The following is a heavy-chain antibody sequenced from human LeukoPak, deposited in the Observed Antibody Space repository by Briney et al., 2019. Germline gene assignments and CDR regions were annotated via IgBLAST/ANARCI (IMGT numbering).Heavy chain of an antibody. CDR2: IVGGAGGT. CDR3: AHGSMYQLDS. D-gene: IGHD2-2*01. J-gene: IGHJ4*02. V-gene: IGHV3-23*01. Sequence: PGGSLRLSCAASGFTFSSHGMSWVRQAPGKGLEWVSGIVGGAGGTYYADSVKGRFTISRDNSKNTLYLQMNSLRAEDTAVYYCAHGSMYQLDSWGKGTLVTVSS. CDR1: GFTFSSHG.